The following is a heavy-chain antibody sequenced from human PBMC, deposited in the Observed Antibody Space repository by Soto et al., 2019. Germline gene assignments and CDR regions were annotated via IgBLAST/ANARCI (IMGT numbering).Heavy chain of an antibody. J-gene: IGHJ3*02. V-gene: IGHV3-33*01. CDR2: IWYDGSNK. CDR3: AISGSYYSGAFDI. Sequence: GGSLRLSCAASGFTFSSYGMHWVRQAPGKRLEWVAVIWYDGSNKYYADSVKGRFTISRDNSKNTLYLQMNSLRAEDTAVYYCAISGSYYSGAFDIWGQGTMVTVSS. CDR1: GFTFSSYG. D-gene: IGHD1-26*01.